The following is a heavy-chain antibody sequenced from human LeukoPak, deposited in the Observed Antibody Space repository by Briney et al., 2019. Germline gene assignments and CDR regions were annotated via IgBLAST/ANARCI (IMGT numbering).Heavy chain of an antibody. D-gene: IGHD5-18*01. CDR3: ATLGYSYGTDY. CDR2: IYHSGST. CDR1: GGSFSAYY. Sequence: SETLSLTCAVYGGSFSAYYWSWIRQSPEKGLEWIGEIYHSGSTNYNPSLKSRVTISVDKSKNQFSLKLSSVTAADTAVYYCATLGYSYGTDYWGQGTLVTVSS. J-gene: IGHJ4*02. V-gene: IGHV4-34*01.